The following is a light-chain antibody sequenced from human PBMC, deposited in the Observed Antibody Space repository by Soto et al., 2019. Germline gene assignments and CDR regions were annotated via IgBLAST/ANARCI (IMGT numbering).Light chain of an antibody. Sequence: DIVMTQSPDSLAVSLGERATTNCKSSQSVLYSSNNKNYLAWYQQKPGQHPKLMIYCASTRESGVPDRFSGAGSGTDFTLTISSLQAGDLAVYYCQQYYSSPHTFGPGTKVDIK. J-gene: IGKJ3*01. CDR3: QQYYSSPHT. CDR1: QSVLYSSNNKNY. CDR2: CAS. V-gene: IGKV4-1*01.